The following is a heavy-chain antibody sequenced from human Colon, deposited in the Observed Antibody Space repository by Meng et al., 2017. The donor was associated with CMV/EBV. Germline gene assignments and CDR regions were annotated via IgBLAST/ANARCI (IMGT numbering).Heavy chain of an antibody. CDR3: ARELARGSY. CDR1: GYTFTNFG. V-gene: IGHV1-18*01. Sequence: QVQLGQSGAEVEKPGASVKVSCKTSGYTFTNFGISWVRQAPGQGLEWMAYISPYNGDTNYAQRFQGRVALTTDTSTSTVYMELGSLTSDDTAMYYCARELARGSYWGQGTLVTVSS. CDR2: ISPYNGDT. J-gene: IGHJ4*02.